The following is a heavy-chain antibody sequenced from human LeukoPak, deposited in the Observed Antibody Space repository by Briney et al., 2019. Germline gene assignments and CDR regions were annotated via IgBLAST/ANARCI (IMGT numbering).Heavy chain of an antibody. CDR3: ANWNYGYYFDY. CDR2: ISYDGSNK. Sequence: PGGSLRLSCAASGSTFSSYGMHWVRQAPGKGLEWVAVISYDGSNKYYADSVKGRFTISRDNSKNTLYLQMNSLRAEDTAVYYCANWNYGYYFDYWGQGTLVTVSS. CDR1: GSTFSSYG. J-gene: IGHJ4*02. D-gene: IGHD1-7*01. V-gene: IGHV3-30*18.